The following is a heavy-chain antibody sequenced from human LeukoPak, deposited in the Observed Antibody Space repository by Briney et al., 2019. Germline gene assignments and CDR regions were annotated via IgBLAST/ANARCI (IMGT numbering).Heavy chain of an antibody. CDR1: GGTFSSYG. D-gene: IGHD1-1*01. CDR2: IIPIFGTA. Sequence: ASVKVSCKASGGTFSSYGIIWVRPAPGQGLERMGGIIPIFGTANYAQKFLGRVTITADESTSTAYMELSSLRSEDTAVYYCATPAGYESYFVYWGQGTLVTVSS. CDR3: ATPAGYESYFVY. V-gene: IGHV1-69*13. J-gene: IGHJ4*02.